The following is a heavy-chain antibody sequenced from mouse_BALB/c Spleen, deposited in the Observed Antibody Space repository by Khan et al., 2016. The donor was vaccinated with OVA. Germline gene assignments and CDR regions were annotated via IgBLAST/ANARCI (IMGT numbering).Heavy chain of an antibody. J-gene: IGHJ2*01. D-gene: IGHD6-2*01. Sequence: QVQLQQSGAELVRPGASVKLSCRTSGYNFTNYWIHWVKQRSGQGLEWIARIYPGTDNTNYNEKFKDKATLTADRSSSTAYMQLSSLTSEDSAVXFCAREESLSYIVSWGQGTTLTVSS. CDR2: IYPGTDNT. CDR1: GYNFTNYW. V-gene: IGHV1-76*01. CDR3: AREESLSYIVS.